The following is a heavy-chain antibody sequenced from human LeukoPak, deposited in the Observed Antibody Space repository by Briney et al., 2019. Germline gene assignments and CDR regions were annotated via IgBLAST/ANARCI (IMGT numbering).Heavy chain of an antibody. CDR2: IYYTGST. D-gene: IGHD4-23*01. CDR1: GVSISSSY. Sequence: PSETLSLTCTVSGVSISSSYWSWIRQPPGKGLEWIGYIYYTGSTTYNPSLQSRITISVDTSKNQFSLKLNSVTAADTAVYYCARLQSVGNLLDDYWGQGILVSVSS. J-gene: IGHJ4*02. V-gene: IGHV4-59*01. CDR3: ARLQSVGNLLDDY.